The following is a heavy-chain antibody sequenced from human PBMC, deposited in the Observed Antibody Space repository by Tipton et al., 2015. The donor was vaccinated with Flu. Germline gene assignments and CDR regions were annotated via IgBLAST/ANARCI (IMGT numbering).Heavy chain of an antibody. CDR2: IYSGGST. Sequence: QLVQSGGGLIQPGGSLRLSCAASGFTVSYNYMSWVRQAPGKGLEWVSVIYSGGSTYYADSVKGRFTISRDNSKTTLYLQMNSLRAEDTAVYYCARGREARRGHYGMDVWGQGTTVTVSS. V-gene: IGHV3-53*01. CDR1: GFTVSYNY. J-gene: IGHJ6*02. CDR3: ARGREARRGHYGMDV. D-gene: IGHD1-26*01.